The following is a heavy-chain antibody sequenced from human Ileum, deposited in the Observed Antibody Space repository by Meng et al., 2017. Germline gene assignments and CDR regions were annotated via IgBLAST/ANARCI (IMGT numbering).Heavy chain of an antibody. J-gene: IGHJ4*02. V-gene: IGHV4-39*01. Sequence: QLRLQESGPGLVKPSETLSLTCSVSSGSFTNNNYYWVWIRRPPGKGLEWIGSIYYGGSTYYNPSLKSRVTISVDTSTNQFSLKLISVTAADTAVYYCARRVHYGDPPRWGQGTLVTVSS. D-gene: IGHD4-17*01. CDR2: IYYGGST. CDR3: ARRVHYGDPPR. CDR1: SGSFTNNNYY.